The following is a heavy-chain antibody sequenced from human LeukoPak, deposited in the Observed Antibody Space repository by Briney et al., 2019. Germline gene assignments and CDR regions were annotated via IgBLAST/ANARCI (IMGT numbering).Heavy chain of an antibody. CDR3: AREKRLLYDSSGYYGYYSDY. CDR1: GYTFTSYA. D-gene: IGHD3-22*01. J-gene: IGHJ4*02. Sequence: ASVKVSCKASGYTFTSYAMHWVRQAPGQRLEWMGWINAGNGNTKYSQKFQGRVTITRDTSASTAYMELSSLRSEDTAVYYCAREKRLLYDSSGYYGYYSDYWGQGTLVTVSS. CDR2: INAGNGNT. V-gene: IGHV1-3*01.